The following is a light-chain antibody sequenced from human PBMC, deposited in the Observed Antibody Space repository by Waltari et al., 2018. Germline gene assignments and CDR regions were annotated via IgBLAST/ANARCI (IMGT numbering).Light chain of an antibody. J-gene: IGLJ2*01. CDR3: QTWDTDIVV. CDR2: VNSDGSH. V-gene: IGLV4-69*01. CDR1: SGHGRSA. Sequence: QLVVTQSPSASASLGASVKPTCTLSSGHGRSAIPRPQQQPEKGPRFLLRVNSDGSHNKGDGIPGRFSGSSSGAERYLIISGLQSEDEADYYCQTWDTDIVVFGGGTKLTV.